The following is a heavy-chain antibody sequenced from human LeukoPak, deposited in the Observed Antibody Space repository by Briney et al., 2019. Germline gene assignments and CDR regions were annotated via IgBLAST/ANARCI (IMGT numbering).Heavy chain of an antibody. D-gene: IGHD6-13*01. CDR3: ATASSSSWYYFDY. CDR1: GYSFTSYW. Sequence: GGSLKISCKGSGYSFTSYWIGWVRQMPGKGLEWMGIIYPGDSDTRYSPSFQGQVTISADKSISTAYLQWSSLKASDTAMYYCATASSSSWYYFDYRGQGTLVTVSS. V-gene: IGHV5-51*01. CDR2: IYPGDSDT. J-gene: IGHJ4*02.